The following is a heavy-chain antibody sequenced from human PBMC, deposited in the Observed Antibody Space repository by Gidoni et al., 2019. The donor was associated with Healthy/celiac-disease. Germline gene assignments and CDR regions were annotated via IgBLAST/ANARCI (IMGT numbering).Heavy chain of an antibody. J-gene: IGHJ4*02. CDR1: GGSLSSSNW. V-gene: IGHV4-4*02. CDR3: ASRPAAVVVAAPFDY. Sequence: QVQLQESGPGLVKPSGTLSLTCAVSGGSLSSSNWWSWVRQPPGKGLVWIGEIYHSGSTNYNPSLKSRVTISVDKSKNQFSLKLSSVTAADTAVYYCASRPAAVVVAAPFDYWGQGTLVTVSS. CDR2: IYHSGST. D-gene: IGHD2-15*01.